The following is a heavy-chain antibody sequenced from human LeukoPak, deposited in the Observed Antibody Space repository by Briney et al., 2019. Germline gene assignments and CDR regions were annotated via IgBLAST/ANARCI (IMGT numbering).Heavy chain of an antibody. CDR1: GFTFSSYA. CDR2: ISGSGGST. Sequence: QPGASLRLSCAASGFTFSSYAMSWVRQAPGKGLEWVSAISGSGGSTYYADSVKGWFTISRDNSKNTLYLQMNSLRAEDTAVYYCAKDLNVYCGGDCYSQPDYWGQGTLVTVSP. CDR3: AKDLNVYCGGDCYSQPDY. J-gene: IGHJ4*02. V-gene: IGHV3-23*01. D-gene: IGHD2-21*02.